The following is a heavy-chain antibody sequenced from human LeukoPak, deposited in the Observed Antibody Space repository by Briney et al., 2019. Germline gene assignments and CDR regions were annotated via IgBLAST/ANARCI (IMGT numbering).Heavy chain of an antibody. D-gene: IGHD3-22*01. J-gene: IGHJ4*02. CDR1: GGSISSSNW. CDR2: IYHSGST. CDR3: ARDSVVDESRIWVDY. V-gene: IGHV4-4*02. Sequence: PSGTLSLTCAVSGGSISSSNWWSWVRQPPGKGLEWIGEIYHSGSTNYNPSLKSRVTISVDKSKNQFSLKLSSVTAADTAVYYCARDSVVDESRIWVDYWGQGTLVTVSS.